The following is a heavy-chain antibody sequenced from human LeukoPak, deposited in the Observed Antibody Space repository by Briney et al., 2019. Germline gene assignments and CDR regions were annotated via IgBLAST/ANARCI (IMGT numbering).Heavy chain of an antibody. CDR3: ARGPVYYYYMDV. J-gene: IGHJ6*03. CDR2: INSDASTS. CDR1: GFTFGIYW. V-gene: IGHV3-74*01. Sequence: GGSLRLSCEASGFTFGIYWMHWVRQVPGQGPVWVSQINSDASTSTYADSVKGRFTISRDNAKNTLYLQMNSLRAEDTAVYYCARGPVYYYYMDVWGKGTMVTVSS.